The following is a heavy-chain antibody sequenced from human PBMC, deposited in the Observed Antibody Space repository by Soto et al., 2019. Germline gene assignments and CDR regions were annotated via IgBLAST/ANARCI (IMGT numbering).Heavy chain of an antibody. Sequence: QVKLVQSGAEVKKPGASIKVSCKAPGYSFATSGMTWVRQAPGQGLEWVGWISAYNGNSNYDQNLQDRVTMTTDTSTTTAYLELRNLRSDDSAVYYCARAGQYYDASGYANWGQGTLVTASS. D-gene: IGHD3-22*01. V-gene: IGHV1-18*01. J-gene: IGHJ4*02. CDR1: GYSFATSG. CDR2: ISAYNGNS. CDR3: ARAGQYYDASGYAN.